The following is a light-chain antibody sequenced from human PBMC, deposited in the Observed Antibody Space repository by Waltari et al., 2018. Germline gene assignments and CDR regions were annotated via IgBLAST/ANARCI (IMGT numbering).Light chain of an antibody. Sequence: DIQLTPLPSSLSASVGARVTITCRASQSISTYLHWYQHIPGKAPNVLIYAASTLQGGVPSRFSGIGSGTDFTLTISSLQPEDFATYYCQQSSSTPPTLAQGTKVEVK. CDR3: QQSSSTPPT. J-gene: IGKJ1*01. CDR2: AAS. V-gene: IGKV1-39*01. CDR1: QSISTY.